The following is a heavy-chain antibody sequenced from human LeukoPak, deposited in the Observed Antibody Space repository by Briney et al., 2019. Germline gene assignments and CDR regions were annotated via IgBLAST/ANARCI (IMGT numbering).Heavy chain of an antibody. CDR3: ASPGSSYDVLTGPGYCDY. J-gene: IGHJ4*02. Sequence: ASVKVSCKASGYTFTGYYMHWVRQAPGQGLEWMGWINPNSGGTNYAQKFQGRVTMSRDTSISTAYMELSSLRSDDTAVYYCASPGSSYDVLTGPGYCDYWGQGTLVTVSS. CDR1: GYTFTGYY. V-gene: IGHV1-2*02. D-gene: IGHD3-9*01. CDR2: INPNSGGT.